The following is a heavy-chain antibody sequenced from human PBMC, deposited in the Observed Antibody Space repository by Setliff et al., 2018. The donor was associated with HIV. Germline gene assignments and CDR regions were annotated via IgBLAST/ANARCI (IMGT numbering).Heavy chain of an antibody. CDR2: INPTSGWT. J-gene: IGHJ4*02. D-gene: IGHD3-16*01. Sequence: GPSVKVSCKASGNTFNNKYMYWVRQARGQGLEWMGIINPTSGWTSYAQKFQGRVTMTSDMSTNTVYMELTSLTSEDTAVYYCAGDPGGFCTYWGQGTLVTVSS. V-gene: IGHV1-46*02. CDR3: AGDPGGFCTY. CDR1: GNTFNNKY.